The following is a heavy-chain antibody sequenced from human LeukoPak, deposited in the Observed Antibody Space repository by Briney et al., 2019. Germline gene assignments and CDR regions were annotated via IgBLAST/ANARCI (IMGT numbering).Heavy chain of an antibody. CDR1: GFTFSSYS. Sequence: GGSLRLSCAASGFTFSSYSMNWVRQAPGKGLEWVAVISYDGSNKYYADSVKGRLTISRDNSKNTLYLQMNSLSAEDTAVYYCARDLGRFDYWGQGTLVTVSS. J-gene: IGHJ4*02. CDR3: ARDLGRFDY. D-gene: IGHD7-27*01. CDR2: ISYDGSNK. V-gene: IGHV3-30*03.